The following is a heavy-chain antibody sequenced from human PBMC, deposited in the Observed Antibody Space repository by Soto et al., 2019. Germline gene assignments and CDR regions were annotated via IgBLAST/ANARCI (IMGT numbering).Heavy chain of an antibody. D-gene: IGHD2-15*01. V-gene: IGHV3-30*18. Sequence: QVQLVESGGGVVQPGRSLRLSCAGSGCTFNNYGLHWIRQAPGKGLEWVAVILYDGSHKYYADSVKGRFTISRDNSNNMLYLQMDSVRADDTAVYYCAKDGAPRYCGRSSCHPAGAYWGQGTLVTGST. J-gene: IGHJ4*02. CDR3: AKDGAPRYCGRSSCHPAGAY. CDR2: ILYDGSHK. CDR1: GCTFNNYG.